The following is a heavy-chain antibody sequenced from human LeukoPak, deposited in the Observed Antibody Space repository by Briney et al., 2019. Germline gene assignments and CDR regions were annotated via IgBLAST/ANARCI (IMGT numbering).Heavy chain of an antibody. D-gene: IGHD6-13*01. V-gene: IGHV1-18*01. CDR2: ISAYNGNT. Sequence: ASVKVSCKASGYTFTSYGISWVRQAPGQGLEWMGWISAYNGNTNYAQKLQGRVTMTTDTSTSTAYMELRSLRSDDTAVYYCARGKGFIAAAGRAQPEFDYWGQGTLVTVSS. CDR3: ARGKGFIAAAGRAQPEFDY. J-gene: IGHJ4*02. CDR1: GYTFTSYG.